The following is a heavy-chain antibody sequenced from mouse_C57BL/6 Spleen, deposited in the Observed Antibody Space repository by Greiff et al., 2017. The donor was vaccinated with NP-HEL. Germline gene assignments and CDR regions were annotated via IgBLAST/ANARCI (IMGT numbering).Heavy chain of an antibody. CDR3: ARPVLERYFDV. Sequence: VQLQQSGPELVKPGASVKISCKASGYAFSSSWMNWVKQRPGKGLEWIGRIYPGDGDTNYNGKFKGKATLTADKSSSTAYMQLSSLTSEDSAVYFCARPVLERYFDVWGTGTTVTVSS. CDR2: IYPGDGDT. CDR1: GYAFSSSW. D-gene: IGHD1-1*01. V-gene: IGHV1-82*01. J-gene: IGHJ1*03.